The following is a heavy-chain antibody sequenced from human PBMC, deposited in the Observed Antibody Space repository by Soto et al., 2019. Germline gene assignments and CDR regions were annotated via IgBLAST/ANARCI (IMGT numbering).Heavy chain of an antibody. CDR3: ARVLRDYGEYYFDY. Sequence: QLQLQESGSGLVKPSQTLSLTCAVSGGSISSGGYSWSWIRQPPGKGLEWIGYIYHSGSTYYNPSLKSRVTISVDRSKNQFSLKLSSVTAADTAVYYCARVLRDYGEYYFDYWGQGTLVTVSS. CDR2: IYHSGST. J-gene: IGHJ4*02. V-gene: IGHV4-30-2*01. CDR1: GGSISSGGYS. D-gene: IGHD4-17*01.